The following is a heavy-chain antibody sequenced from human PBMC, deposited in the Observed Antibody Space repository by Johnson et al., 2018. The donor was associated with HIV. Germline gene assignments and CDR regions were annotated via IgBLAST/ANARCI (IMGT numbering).Heavy chain of an antibody. V-gene: IGHV3-49*03. CDR2: IRSKAYGGTT. J-gene: IGHJ3*02. CDR3: TRDSLMQVIRFGAFDI. Sequence: VQLVESGGGVVQPGRSLRVSCAASGFVFSSLAIHWFRQAPGKGLEWVGFIRSKAYGGTTEYAASVKGRFTISRDDSRSIAYLQMNSLKTEDTAVYYCTRDSLMQVIRFGAFDIWGQGTMVSVSS. D-gene: IGHD3-16*01. CDR1: GFVFSSLA.